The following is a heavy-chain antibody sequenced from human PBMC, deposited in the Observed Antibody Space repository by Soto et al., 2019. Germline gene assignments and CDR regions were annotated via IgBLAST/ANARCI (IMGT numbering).Heavy chain of an antibody. CDR3: ARRRHYDFWSGDRFDI. CDR2: IYPGDSDT. V-gene: IGHV5-51*01. Sequence: PGESLKISCKGSGYSFTSYWIGWVRQMPGKGLEWMGIIYPGDSDTRYSPSFQGQVTISADKSISTAYLQWSSLKASDTAMYYCARRRHYDFWSGDRFDIWGQGTMVPVSS. D-gene: IGHD3-3*01. J-gene: IGHJ3*02. CDR1: GYSFTSYW.